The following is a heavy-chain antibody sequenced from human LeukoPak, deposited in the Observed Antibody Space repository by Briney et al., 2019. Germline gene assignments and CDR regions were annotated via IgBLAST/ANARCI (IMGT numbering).Heavy chain of an antibody. Sequence: PSGTLSLTCAVYGGSFSGYYRNWIRQPPGKGLEWIGEINHSGSTNYNPSLKSRVTISVDTSKNQFSLKLSSVTAADTAVYYCARGPPTSYDSSGFYLNYWGQGTLVTVSS. V-gene: IGHV4-34*01. D-gene: IGHD3-22*01. CDR1: GGSFSGYY. CDR2: INHSGST. CDR3: ARGPPTSYDSSGFYLNY. J-gene: IGHJ4*02.